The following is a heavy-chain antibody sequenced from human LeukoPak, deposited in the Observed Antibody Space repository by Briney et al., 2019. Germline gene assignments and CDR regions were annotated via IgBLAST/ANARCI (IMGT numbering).Heavy chain of an antibody. CDR2: INHNGNVN. V-gene: IGHV3-7*03. J-gene: IGHJ6*02. CDR1: GFTFTTYW. CDR3: ARGGGLDV. D-gene: IGHD3-16*01. Sequence: GGSLRLSCAASGFTFTTYWMHWVRQAPGKGLEWVASINHNGNVNYYVDSVKGRFTISRDNAKNSLYLQMSNLRAEDTAVYFCARGGGLDVWGQGATVTVSS.